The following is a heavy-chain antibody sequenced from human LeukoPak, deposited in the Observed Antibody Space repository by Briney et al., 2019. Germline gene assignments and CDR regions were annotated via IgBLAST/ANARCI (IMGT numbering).Heavy chain of an antibody. V-gene: IGHV4-61*02. D-gene: IGHD2-8*01. CDR1: GYAITSGGFS. CDR3: ARSMIMDYYFDY. J-gene: IGHJ4*02. CDR2: IYTSGST. Sequence: SQTLSLTCTVSGYAITSGGFSWNWIRQSPGKGLEWIGRIYTSGSTNYNPSLKSRVTMSVDTSKNQFSLKLSSVTAADTAVYYCARSMIMDYYFDYWGQGSLVTVSS.